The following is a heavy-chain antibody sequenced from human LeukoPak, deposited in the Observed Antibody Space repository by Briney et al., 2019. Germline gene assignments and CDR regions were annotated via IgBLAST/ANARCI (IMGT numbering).Heavy chain of an antibody. Sequence: SVKVSCKASGGTFSKYTISWVRQRPGQGLEWMGGITPLFGTANYAQKFQGRVTITADESASTAYMELSSLRSEDTAVYYCARVDTSYYYYGMDVWGQGTTVTVSS. V-gene: IGHV1-69*13. D-gene: IGHD5-18*01. CDR2: ITPLFGTA. CDR3: ARVDTSYYYYGMDV. CDR1: GGTFSKYT. J-gene: IGHJ6*02.